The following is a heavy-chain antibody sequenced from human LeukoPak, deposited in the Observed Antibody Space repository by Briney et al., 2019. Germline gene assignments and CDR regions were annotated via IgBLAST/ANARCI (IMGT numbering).Heavy chain of an antibody. CDR2: IIPLFGTA. V-gene: IGHV1-69*05. J-gene: IGHJ4*02. Sequence: SVKVSCKASGGTFSNYAINWVRQAPGPGLEWMGGIIPLFGTANYAQKFQGRVTMTTDTSTSTAYMELRSLRSDDTAVYYCAREGYSSSWYTPPFDYWGQGTLVTVSS. CDR1: GGTFSNYA. CDR3: AREGYSSSWYTPPFDY. D-gene: IGHD6-13*01.